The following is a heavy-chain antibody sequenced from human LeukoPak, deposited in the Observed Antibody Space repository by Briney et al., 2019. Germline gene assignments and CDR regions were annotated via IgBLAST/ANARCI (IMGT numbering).Heavy chain of an antibody. J-gene: IGHJ3*02. CDR1: GGYISRYY. V-gene: IGHV4-4*07. CDR2: IYTIGST. CDR3: SRQSAAAAQAFDI. Sequence: SETLSLTCTVSGGYISRYYWSWLRQPAGKGLEWIGRIYTIGSTNYNPSLKSRLTISVDTSKNQFSLKLSCVTAADTAVYYCSRQSAAAAQAFDIWRQGTMVTVSP. D-gene: IGHD6-13*01.